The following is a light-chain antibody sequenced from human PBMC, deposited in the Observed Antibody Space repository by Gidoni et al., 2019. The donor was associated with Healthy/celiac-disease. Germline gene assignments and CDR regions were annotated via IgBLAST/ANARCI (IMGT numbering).Light chain of an antibody. CDR3: QQYYSTPQT. CDR2: WAS. CDR1: QSVLYSSNNKKY. Sequence: DIVMTQSPDYLAVSLGERATINCNASQSVLYSSNNKKYLAWYQQKPGQPPKLLIYWASTRDSGVPDRFSGSGSGTDFTLTISSLQAEDVAVYYCQQYYSTPQTFGQGTKVEIK. J-gene: IGKJ1*01. V-gene: IGKV4-1*01.